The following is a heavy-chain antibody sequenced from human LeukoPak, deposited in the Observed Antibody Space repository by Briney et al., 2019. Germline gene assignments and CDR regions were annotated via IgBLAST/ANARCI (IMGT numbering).Heavy chain of an antibody. CDR1: GFTFSSYA. D-gene: IGHD3-22*01. CDR2: ISYDGPNK. V-gene: IGHV3-30*04. Sequence: GGSLRLSCAASGFTFSSYAMHWVRRAPGKGLEWVAVISYDGPNKNYADSVKGRFTISRDNSKNTLYVQMNSLRAEDTAVYYCARRWGYYYDSSGYYGGAFDIWGQGTMVTVSS. J-gene: IGHJ3*02. CDR3: ARRWGYYYDSSGYYGGAFDI.